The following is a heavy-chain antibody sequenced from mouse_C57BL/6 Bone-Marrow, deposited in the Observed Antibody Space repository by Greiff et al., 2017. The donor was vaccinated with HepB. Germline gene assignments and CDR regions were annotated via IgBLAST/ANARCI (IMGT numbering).Heavy chain of an antibody. CDR2: ISSGSSTI. CDR3: ARRDYPAWFAY. J-gene: IGHJ3*01. D-gene: IGHD2-4*01. CDR1: GFTFSDYG. V-gene: IGHV5-17*01. Sequence: EVKLVESGGGLVKPGGSLKLSCAASGFTFSDYGMHWVRQAPEKGLEWVAYISSGSSTIYYADTVKGRFTISRDNAKNTLFLQMTSLRSEDTAMYYCARRDYPAWFAYWGQGTLVTVSA.